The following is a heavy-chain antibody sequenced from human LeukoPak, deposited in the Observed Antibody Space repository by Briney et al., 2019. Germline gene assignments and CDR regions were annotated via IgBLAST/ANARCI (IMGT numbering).Heavy chain of an antibody. Sequence: GGSLRLSCAASGFTVSSNYMSWVRQAPGKGLEWVSVIYSGGSTYYADSVKGRFTISRDNSRNTLYLQMNSLRAEDTAVYYCAREGTYYDYVWGSYRPLGAFDIWGQGTMVTVSS. V-gene: IGHV3-53*01. J-gene: IGHJ3*02. D-gene: IGHD3-16*02. CDR2: IYSGGST. CDR3: AREGTYYDYVWGSYRPLGAFDI. CDR1: GFTVSSNY.